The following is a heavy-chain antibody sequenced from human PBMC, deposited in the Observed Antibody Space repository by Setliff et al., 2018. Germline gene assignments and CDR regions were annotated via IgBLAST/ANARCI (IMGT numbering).Heavy chain of an antibody. CDR1: GGTFSRYA. Sequence: SVKVSCKASGGTFSRYAISWVRQAPGQGLEWMGGSIPMYRTTKYAQKFQGRVTITTDESTTTAYMELSSLRSEDTAVYYCARGPVGYFGSSGYSHPSEWYFELWGRGTLVTVSS. CDR2: SIPMYRTT. CDR3: ARGPVGYFGSSGYSHPSEWYFEL. V-gene: IGHV1-69*05. D-gene: IGHD3-22*01. J-gene: IGHJ2*01.